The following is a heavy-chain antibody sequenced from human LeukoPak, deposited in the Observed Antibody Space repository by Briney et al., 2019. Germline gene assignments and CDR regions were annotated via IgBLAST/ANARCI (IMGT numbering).Heavy chain of an antibody. V-gene: IGHV4-39*01. CDR1: GDPNISNIYW. CDR3: ARRRHNFDFYDV. CDR2: TFYTGRT. D-gene: IGHD3/OR15-3a*01. Sequence: SETLSLTCTVSGDPNISNIYWWDGVRLPPGKGLEGIGATFYTGRTFYSPSLKSRVTIAVATSKNQFSLDLSSATAADTAVYYCARRRHNFDFYDVWGQGTRVTVSS. J-gene: IGHJ3*01.